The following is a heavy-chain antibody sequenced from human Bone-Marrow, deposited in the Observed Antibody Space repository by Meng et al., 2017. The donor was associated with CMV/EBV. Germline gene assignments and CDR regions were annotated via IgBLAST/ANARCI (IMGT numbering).Heavy chain of an antibody. CDR3: ARGSPGEYYTNSRGYFYFDN. V-gene: IGHV4-61*01. D-gene: IGHD3-22*01. CDR2: IYDNWST. CDR1: SGSVSSDSYY. Sequence: GSLRXSCTVPSGSVSSDSYYWSWIRQPPGKGLEWIAYIYDNWSTNYHPSLKSRVTISVDTSKNQFSLKLTSVTAADTAVYYCARGSPGEYYTNSRGYFYFDNWGQGTLVTVSS. J-gene: IGHJ4*02.